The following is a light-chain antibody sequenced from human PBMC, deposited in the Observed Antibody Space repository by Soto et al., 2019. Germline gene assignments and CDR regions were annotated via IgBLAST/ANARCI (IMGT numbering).Light chain of an antibody. J-gene: IGLJ3*02. V-gene: IGLV2-14*01. CDR2: EVS. CDR3: TSYTTSSTHWV. Sequence: SVLTQPASVSGSPGQSITISCTGTRSDVGGYNYVSWYQQHPDKAPKLMIYEVSNRPSGVSNRFSGSKSGNTASLTISGLQAEEEADYYCTSYTTSSTHWVFGGGTKLTVL. CDR1: RSDVGGYNY.